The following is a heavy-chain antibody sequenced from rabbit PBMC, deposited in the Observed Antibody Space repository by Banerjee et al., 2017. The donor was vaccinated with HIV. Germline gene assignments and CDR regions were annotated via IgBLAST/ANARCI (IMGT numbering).Heavy chain of an antibody. CDR3: ARSGYSSGWGGDYFNL. V-gene: IGHV1S45*01. CDR1: GFDFSSNA. CDR2: IDSTYGDT. D-gene: IGHD4-1*01. J-gene: IGHJ4*01. Sequence: QEQLVESGGGLVQPEGSLTLTCKASGFDFSSNAMCWVRQAPGKGLEWIGYIDSTYGDTYYANWAKGRFTISKTSSTTVTLQMTSLTAADTATYFCARSGYSSGWGGDYFNLWGPGTLVTVS.